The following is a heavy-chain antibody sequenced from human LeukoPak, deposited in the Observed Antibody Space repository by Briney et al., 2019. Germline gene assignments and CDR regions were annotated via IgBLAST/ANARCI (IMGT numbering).Heavy chain of an antibody. J-gene: IGHJ6*03. V-gene: IGHV3-48*03. CDR3: AREVTVTIPTKYYYYYYMDV. CDR2: ISSSGSTI. CDR1: GFTFSSYE. Sequence: GGSLRLSCAASGFTFSSYEMNWVRQAPGKGLEWVSYISSSGSTIYYADSVKGRFTISRDNAKNSLYLQMNSLRAEDTAVYYCAREVTVTIPTKYYYYYYMDVWGKGTTVTVSS. D-gene: IGHD4-11*01.